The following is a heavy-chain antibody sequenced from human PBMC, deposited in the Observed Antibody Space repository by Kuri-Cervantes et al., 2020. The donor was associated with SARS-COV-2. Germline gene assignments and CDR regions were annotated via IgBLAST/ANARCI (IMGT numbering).Heavy chain of an antibody. V-gene: IGHV4-59*01. J-gene: IGHJ5*02. Sequence: SETLSLTCTVSGGSISSYYWSWIRQPPGKGLEWIGYIYYSGSTNYNPSLKSRVTISVDTSKNQFSLKLSSVTAADTAVYYCARDYFGSSWPNWFDPWGQGTLVTVSS. D-gene: IGHD6-13*01. CDR2: IYYSGST. CDR1: GGSISSYY. CDR3: ARDYFGSSWPNWFDP.